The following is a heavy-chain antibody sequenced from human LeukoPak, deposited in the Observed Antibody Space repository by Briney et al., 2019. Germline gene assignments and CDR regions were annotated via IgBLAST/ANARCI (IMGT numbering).Heavy chain of an antibody. V-gene: IGHV3-74*01. J-gene: IGHJ3*02. CDR1: GFTFSSSW. CDR2: INSDGSST. D-gene: IGHD3-10*01. CDR3: ARVSPPYGSGYPHAFDI. Sequence: GGSLRLSCAASGFTFSSSWMHWVRQAPGKGLGWVSRINSDGSSTSYADSVKGRFTISRDNAKNTLYLQMNSLRAEDTAVYYCARVSPPYGSGYPHAFDIWGQGTMVTVSS.